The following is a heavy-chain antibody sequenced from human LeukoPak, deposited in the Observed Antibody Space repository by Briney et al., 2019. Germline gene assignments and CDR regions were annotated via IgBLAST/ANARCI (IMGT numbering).Heavy chain of an antibody. CDR1: GFSISNSA. Sequence: QPGGSLRLSCAASGFSISNSAMSWVRPAPGKGLEWVSLIVASSGSTFYADSVKGRFTISRDNSKNTLYLQMNSLRAEDMAVYYCAKGAYDYIEMGYFDYWGQGTLVTVSS. J-gene: IGHJ4*02. CDR2: IVASSGST. V-gene: IGHV3-23*01. CDR3: AKGAYDYIEMGYFDY. D-gene: IGHD5-12*01.